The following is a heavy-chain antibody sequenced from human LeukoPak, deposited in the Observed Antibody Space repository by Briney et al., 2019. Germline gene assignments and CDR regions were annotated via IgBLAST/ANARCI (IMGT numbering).Heavy chain of an antibody. CDR3: ARVAKERVGGVYYFDY. D-gene: IGHD1-1*01. CDR2: IGTAGDT. Sequence: GSLRLSCAASGFTFSDYDMHWVRQATGKGLEWVSAIGTAGDTYYTGSVKGRFTISRENAKNSLYLQMNSLRAGGTAVCYCARVAKERVGGVYYFDYWGQGTLVTVSS. V-gene: IGHV3-13*01. J-gene: IGHJ4*02. CDR1: GFTFSDYD.